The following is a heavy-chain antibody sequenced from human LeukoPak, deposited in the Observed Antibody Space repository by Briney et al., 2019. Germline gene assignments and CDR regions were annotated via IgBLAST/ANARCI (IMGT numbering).Heavy chain of an antibody. CDR2: IWSDATEK. J-gene: IGHJ4*02. CDR1: GFTYSHYG. CDR3: AKDAQRGFDYSNSLEY. Sequence: GGSLRLSCSASGFTYSHYGMHWGRQAPGQGLEWVGVIWSDATEKYYGDAVKGRFTISRDNSRNTLYLQMNSLRAEDTAVYYCAKDAQRGFDYSNSLEYWGQGTLVTVSS. D-gene: IGHD4-11*01. V-gene: IGHV3-33*06.